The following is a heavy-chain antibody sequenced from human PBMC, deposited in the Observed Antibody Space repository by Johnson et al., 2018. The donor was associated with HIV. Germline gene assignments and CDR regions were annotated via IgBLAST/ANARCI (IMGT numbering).Heavy chain of an antibody. V-gene: IGHV3-30*04. CDR3: AKGGGCGGDCYSGYDAFDI. CDR1: GFTFSSYA. CDR2: ISYDGSNE. Sequence: QVQLVESGGGVVQPGRSLRLSCAASGFTFSSYAMHWVRQAPGKGLAWVAVISYDGSNEYHADSVKGRFTISRDNSKNTLYLQLNSLRVEDTAVYYCAKGGGCGGDCYSGYDAFDIWGRGTMVTVSS. J-gene: IGHJ3*02. D-gene: IGHD2-21*01.